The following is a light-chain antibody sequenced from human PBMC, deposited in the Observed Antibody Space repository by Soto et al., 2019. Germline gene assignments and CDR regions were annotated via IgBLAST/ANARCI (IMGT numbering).Light chain of an antibody. J-gene: IGKJ1*01. CDR2: DAS. CDR1: QTVRNNY. CDR3: HQRQSWPRT. V-gene: IGKV3-11*01. Sequence: EFVLTQSPGTLSLSPGERATLSCSASQTVRNNYLAWYQQKPGQAPRLLIYDASNRAAGIPARFSGSGSETDFTLTISDVEPEDFAVYYCHQRQSWPRTFGQGTKVDIK.